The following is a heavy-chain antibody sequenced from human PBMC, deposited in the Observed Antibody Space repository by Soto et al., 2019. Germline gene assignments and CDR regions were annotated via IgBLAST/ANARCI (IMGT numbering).Heavy chain of an antibody. CDR2: IYYDGSNK. V-gene: IGHV3-33*01. CDR3: ARDLSPRRVGNFDY. D-gene: IGHD1-26*01. J-gene: IGHJ4*02. Sequence: QVQLVESGGGVVQPGRSLRLSCAVSGFTFSSYGIHWVRQAPGKGLEWVAVIYYDGSNKYYADSVKGRFTVSRDNSKNTLYLQMNSLRAEDTAVYYCARDLSPRRVGNFDYWGQGTLVTVSS. CDR1: GFTFSSYG.